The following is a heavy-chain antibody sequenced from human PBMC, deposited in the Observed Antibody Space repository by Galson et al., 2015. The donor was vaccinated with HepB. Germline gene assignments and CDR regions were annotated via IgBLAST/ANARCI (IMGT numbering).Heavy chain of an antibody. CDR2: MNPNSGNT. V-gene: IGHV1-8*01. D-gene: IGHD1-26*01. Sequence: SVKVSCKASGYTFTSYDINWVRQATGQGLEWMGWMNPNSGNTGYAQKFQGRVTMTRNTSISTAYMELSSLRSEDTAVYYCARLNLERVGANIHWYFELWGRGTLVTVSS. CDR3: ARLNLERVGANIHWYFEL. CDR1: GYTFTSYD. J-gene: IGHJ2*01.